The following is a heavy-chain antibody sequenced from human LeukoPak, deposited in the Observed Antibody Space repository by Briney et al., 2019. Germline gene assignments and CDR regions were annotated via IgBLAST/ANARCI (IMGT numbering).Heavy chain of an antibody. V-gene: IGHV3-23*01. Sequence: GGSLRLSCAASGFTFSSFAMTWVRQAPGKGLEWVSAISGGGGNTYYADSVKGRFTISRDNSKNTLYLQMNSLRAEDTAVYYRAKGYSSGWPYYFDYWGQGTLVTVSS. J-gene: IGHJ4*02. CDR2: ISGGGGNT. D-gene: IGHD6-25*01. CDR3: AKGYSSGWPYYFDY. CDR1: GFTFSSFA.